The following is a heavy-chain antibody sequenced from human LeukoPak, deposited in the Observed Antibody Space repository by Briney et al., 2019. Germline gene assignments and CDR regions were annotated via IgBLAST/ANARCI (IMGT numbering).Heavy chain of an antibody. Sequence: ASVKVSCTASGYTFTSYYMHWVRQAPGQGLEWMGIINPSGGSTSYAQKFQGRVTMTRDTSTSTVYMELSSLRSEDTAVYYCARDGADPFDTSCANGCYYYGMDVWGQGTTVTVSS. CDR2: INPSGGST. V-gene: IGHV1-46*01. CDR1: GYTFTSYY. D-gene: IGHD2-2*01. J-gene: IGHJ6*02. CDR3: ARDGADPFDTSCANGCYYYGMDV.